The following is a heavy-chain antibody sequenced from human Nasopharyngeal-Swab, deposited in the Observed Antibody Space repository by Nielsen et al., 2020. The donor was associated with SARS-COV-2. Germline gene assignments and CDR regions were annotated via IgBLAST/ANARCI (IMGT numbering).Heavy chain of an antibody. CDR3: ATVPAAAGTQAVWY. J-gene: IGHJ4*02. D-gene: IGHD6-13*01. Sequence: ASVKVSCKASGYTFTKYGISWVRQAPGQGLEWMGWISGYNGNTNYAQKFQGRVTMTEDTSTDTAYMELSSLRSEDTAVYYCATVPAAAGTQAVWYWGQGTLVTVSS. V-gene: IGHV1-18*04. CDR1: GYTFTKYG. CDR2: ISGYNGNT.